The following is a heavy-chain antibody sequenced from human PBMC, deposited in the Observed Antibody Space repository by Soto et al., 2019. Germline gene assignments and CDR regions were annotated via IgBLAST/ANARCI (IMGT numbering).Heavy chain of an antibody. Sequence: ASVKVSCKSSGYTSADFCISWVRQAPGQGLEWMGWVSGNNGASNPAPKVQGRITMTLDTSTGVSYMALRSLRSDDTAIYYCVRDQKYFRVNGNWFDSWGQGTLVTVSS. CDR2: VSGNNGAS. V-gene: IGHV1-18*04. CDR3: VRDQKYFRVNGNWFDS. D-gene: IGHD2-2*01. CDR1: GYTSADFC. J-gene: IGHJ5*01.